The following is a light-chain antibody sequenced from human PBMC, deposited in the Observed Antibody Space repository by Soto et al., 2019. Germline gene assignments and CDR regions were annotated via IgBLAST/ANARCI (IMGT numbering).Light chain of an antibody. CDR2: GAS. Sequence: DIQMTQSPLSLSASVGDRVTITCRAIQGIGNYLAWFQQKPGRVPKLLIYGASALQTGVPSRFSGSGSGTEFTLTISSLQPEDVATYYCQQYNTAPLTFCGGTKVEI. J-gene: IGKJ4*01. CDR3: QQYNTAPLT. CDR1: QGIGNY. V-gene: IGKV1-27*01.